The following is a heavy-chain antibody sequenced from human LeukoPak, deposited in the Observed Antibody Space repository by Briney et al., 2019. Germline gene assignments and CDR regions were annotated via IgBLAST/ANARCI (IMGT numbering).Heavy chain of an antibody. D-gene: IGHD3-3*01. J-gene: IGHJ4*02. CDR3: ARSLTYYDFWSGYYGFDY. V-gene: IGHV4-34*01. Sequence: SETLSLTCAVYGGSFSGYYWSWIRQPPGKGLEWIGEINHSGSTNYNPSLKSRVTISVDTSKNQFSLKLSSVTAADTAVYYCARSLTYYDFWSGYYGFDYWGQGTLVTVSS. CDR1: GGSFSGYY. CDR2: INHSGST.